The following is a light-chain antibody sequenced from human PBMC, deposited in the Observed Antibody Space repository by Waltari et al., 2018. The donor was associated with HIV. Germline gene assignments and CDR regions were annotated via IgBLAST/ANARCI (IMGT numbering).Light chain of an antibody. V-gene: IGLV2-14*03. J-gene: IGLJ1*01. CDR3: ASHSTYTLLYV. CDR2: DVN. Sequence: QSALTQPASVSGSLGQSINISCSGLSSDLGHSHFVSWYQQHPDTVPRVIIYDVNTRPSGVSSRFSGSKSGATASLTISGLQAEDEAVYYCASHSTYTLLYVFGSGTELTVL. CDR1: SSDLGHSHF.